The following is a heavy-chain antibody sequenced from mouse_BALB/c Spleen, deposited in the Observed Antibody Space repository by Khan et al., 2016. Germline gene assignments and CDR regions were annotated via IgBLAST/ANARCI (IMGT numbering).Heavy chain of an antibody. CDR2: IDPETGGT. V-gene: IGHV1-15*01. CDR3: TRLGFAY. D-gene: IGHD4-1*01. Sequence: QVQLQQSGTELVRPGASVTLSCKASGYKFTDYEMHWVKQTPVHGLEWIGAIDPETGGTVYTQKFKGKATLTADKSSNTAYMELRSLTSEDSAVYCCTRLGFAYWGQGTLVTVSA. CDR1: GYKFTDYE. J-gene: IGHJ3*01.